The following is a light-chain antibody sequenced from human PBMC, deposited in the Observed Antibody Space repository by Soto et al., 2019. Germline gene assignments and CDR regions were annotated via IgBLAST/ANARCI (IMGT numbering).Light chain of an antibody. CDR2: GAS. Sequence: EIVLTQSPGTLSLSPGERTTLSCRASQSVSSSYLAWYQQKLGQPPRLLIYGASSRATGIPDRFSGSGSGTDLTLTISRLEPEDFAVYYCQQYGSSPFTFGPGTKVDIK. V-gene: IGKV3-20*01. CDR3: QQYGSSPFT. CDR1: QSVSSSY. J-gene: IGKJ3*01.